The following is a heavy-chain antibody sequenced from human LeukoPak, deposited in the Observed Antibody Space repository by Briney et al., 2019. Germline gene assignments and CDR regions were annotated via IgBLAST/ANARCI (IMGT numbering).Heavy chain of an antibody. J-gene: IGHJ1*01. Sequence: PGRSLRLSCAAAGFTFSSYGMHWVRPAPGKGLEGGAVIRYDGSSKYYADSVKGRFTISRDNSKNALYLQMNTVRVEDTAGYYCAKDVTPDHYETSGCLQHWGQGTLVTVS. CDR3: AKDVTPDHYETSGCLQH. D-gene: IGHD3-22*01. CDR1: GFTFSSYG. CDR2: IRYDGSSK. V-gene: IGHV3-33*06.